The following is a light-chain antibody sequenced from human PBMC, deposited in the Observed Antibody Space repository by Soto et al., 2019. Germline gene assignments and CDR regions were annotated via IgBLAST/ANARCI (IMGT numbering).Light chain of an antibody. CDR3: QQYNNGPKT. J-gene: IGKJ1*01. CDR1: QSIVSN. V-gene: IGKV3-15*01. CDR2: GAS. Sequence: EIVMTQSAANLCVFPGERGNLXCRASQSIVSNLAWYQQNAGQAHRLLIXGASPXATGIPARFSGSGSGTEFTLNISSLQSEDFAVYYCQQYNNGPKTFGQGTNLDIK.